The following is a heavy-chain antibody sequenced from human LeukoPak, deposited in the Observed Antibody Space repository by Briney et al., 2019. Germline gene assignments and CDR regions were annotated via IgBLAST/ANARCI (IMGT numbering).Heavy chain of an antibody. CDR1: GYTFTGYY. Sequence: GASVKVSCKASGYTFTGYYMHWVRQAPGQGLEWMGWINPNSGGTNYAQKFQGRVTMTRDTSISTAYMELSRLRSDDTAVYYCARDYYYGSGSYGAFDIWGQGTMVTVSS. J-gene: IGHJ3*02. CDR2: INPNSGGT. CDR3: ARDYYYGSGSYGAFDI. V-gene: IGHV1-2*02. D-gene: IGHD3-10*01.